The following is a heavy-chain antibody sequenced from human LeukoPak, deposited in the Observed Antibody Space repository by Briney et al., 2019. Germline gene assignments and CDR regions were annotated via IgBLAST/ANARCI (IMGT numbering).Heavy chain of an antibody. CDR2: IYYSGST. V-gene: IGHV4-39*01. CDR1: GGSVIHSGYY. D-gene: IGHD3-3*01. Sequence: PSETLSLTCTVSGGSVIHSGYYWGWIRQPPGKGLEWIGSIYYSGSTYYNPFLKSRVTISVDTSKNQFSLKLSSVTAADTAVYYCARLTALFGMISDYWGQGTLVTVSS. J-gene: IGHJ4*02. CDR3: ARLTALFGMISDY.